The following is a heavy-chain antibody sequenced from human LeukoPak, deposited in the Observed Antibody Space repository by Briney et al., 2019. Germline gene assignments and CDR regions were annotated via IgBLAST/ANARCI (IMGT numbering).Heavy chain of an antibody. CDR2: IIPILGIA. D-gene: IGHD2-2*01. Sequence: GASVKDSCKASGGTFSSYTISWVRQAPGQGLEWMGRIIPILGIANYAQKLQGRVTITADKSTSTAYKELSSLRSEDTTVYYCARDSRYCSSTSCTRDDYWGQGTLVTVSS. CDR1: GGTFSSYT. CDR3: ARDSRYCSSTSCTRDDY. J-gene: IGHJ4*02. V-gene: IGHV1-69*04.